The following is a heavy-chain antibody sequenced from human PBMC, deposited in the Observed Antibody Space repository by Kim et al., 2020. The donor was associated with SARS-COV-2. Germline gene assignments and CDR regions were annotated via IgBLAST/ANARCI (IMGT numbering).Heavy chain of an antibody. D-gene: IGHD3-22*01. CDR1: GFTFSSYS. CDR2: ISSSSSYI. V-gene: IGHV3-21*01. CDR3: ARDPDYYDSSGYSDY. J-gene: IGHJ4*02. Sequence: GGSLRLSCAASGFTFSSYSMNWVRQAPGKGLEWVSSISSSSSYIYYADSVKGRFTISRDNAKNSLYLQMNSLRAEDTAVYYCARDPDYYDSSGYSDYWGQGTLVTVSS.